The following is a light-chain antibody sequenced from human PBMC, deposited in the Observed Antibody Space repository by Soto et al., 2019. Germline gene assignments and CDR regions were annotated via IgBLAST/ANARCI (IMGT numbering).Light chain of an antibody. Sequence: IVLTQSPGTLSLSPGEGATLSCRASQNIRSGYLAWYQQKPGQTPRLLIYSVSRRATGVPDRFSGSGSGTGFILTISRLEPEDFAVYYCQHYGSSPPNFTFGPGTKVDVK. CDR1: QNIRSGY. CDR2: SVS. J-gene: IGKJ3*01. CDR3: QHYGSSPPNFT. V-gene: IGKV3-20*01.